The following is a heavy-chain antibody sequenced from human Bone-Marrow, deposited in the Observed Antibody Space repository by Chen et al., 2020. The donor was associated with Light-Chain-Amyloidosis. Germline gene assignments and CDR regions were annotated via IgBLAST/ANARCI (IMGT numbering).Heavy chain of an antibody. D-gene: IGHD3-9*01. V-gene: IGHV3-30*18. CDR1: GFTFSNYD. Sequence: QVQLVESGGGVVQPGKSLRLSCAASGFTFSNYDMHWVRQAPGKGLEWVALISYEGNNTYYLDSVRGRFTISRDNSKNILYLQMSSLRPEDTAVFYCAKDRRPYDILTRYYSGLYYYYYGMDVWGQGTSVTVSS. J-gene: IGHJ6*02. CDR3: AKDRRPYDILTRYYSGLYYYYYGMDV. CDR2: ISYEGNNT.